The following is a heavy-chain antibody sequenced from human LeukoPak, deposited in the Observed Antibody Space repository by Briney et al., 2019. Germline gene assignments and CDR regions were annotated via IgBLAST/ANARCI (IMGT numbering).Heavy chain of an antibody. J-gene: IGHJ4*02. V-gene: IGHV4-39*01. D-gene: IGHD5-24*01. CDR2: IYYRGTT. CDR1: GFTVSSNY. CDR3: ARLGDGFNTAGGFDY. Sequence: GSLRLSCAASGFTVSSNYMSWVRQPPGKGLEWIANIYYRGTTYYNPSLKSRVTISVDTSKNQFSLKLSSVTAADTAVYYCARLGDGFNTAGGFDYWGQGTLVTVSS.